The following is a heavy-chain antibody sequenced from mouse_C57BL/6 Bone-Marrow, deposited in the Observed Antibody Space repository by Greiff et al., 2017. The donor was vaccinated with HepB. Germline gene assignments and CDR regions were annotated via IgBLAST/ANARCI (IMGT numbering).Heavy chain of an antibody. CDR2: IDPSDSYT. J-gene: IGHJ2*01. CDR3: VTPLYYGNSFDY. Sequence: VQLQQPGAELVRPGTSVKLSCKASGYTFTSYWMHWVKQRPGQGLEWIGVIDPSDSYTNYNQKFKGKATLTVDTSSSTAYMQLSSLTSEDSAVYYCVTPLYYGNSFDYWGQGTTLTVSS. D-gene: IGHD1-1*01. CDR1: GYTFTSYW. V-gene: IGHV1-59*01.